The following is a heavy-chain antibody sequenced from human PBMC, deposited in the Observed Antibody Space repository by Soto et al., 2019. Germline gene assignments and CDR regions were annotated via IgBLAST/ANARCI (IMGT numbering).Heavy chain of an antibody. CDR1: GDSISSYS. CDR2: IHYNGNT. V-gene: IGHV4-59*01. D-gene: IGHD6-13*01. CDR3: AQYSSSWYNWFDP. Sequence: PSETLSLTCTVSGDSISSYSWSWIRQPPGKGLEWIGNIHYNGNTKYSPSLKSRVTMSVDTSKNHFSLKLISVTTADTAVYYCAQYSSSWYNWFDPWGQGTLVTVSS. J-gene: IGHJ5*02.